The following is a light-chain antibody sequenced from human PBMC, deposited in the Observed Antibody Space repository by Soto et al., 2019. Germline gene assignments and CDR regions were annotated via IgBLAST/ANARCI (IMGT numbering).Light chain of an antibody. V-gene: IGKV3-20*01. CDR3: QQYGSSPWT. CDR1: QSVSSSY. Sequence: EIVLTQSPGTLSLSPGERATLSCRASQSVSSSYLAWYQQKPGQAPRLLIYVASSRATGIPDRFSGSGSGTDFTLTIRRLEHEDFAVYYCQQYGSSPWTFGQGTKVEIK. J-gene: IGKJ1*01. CDR2: VAS.